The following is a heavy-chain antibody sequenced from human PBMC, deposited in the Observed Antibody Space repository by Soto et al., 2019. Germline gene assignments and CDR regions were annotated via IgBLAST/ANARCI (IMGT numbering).Heavy chain of an antibody. V-gene: IGHV4-34*01. D-gene: IGHD3-3*01. J-gene: IGHJ6*02. Sequence: PETMSLTCSVNGGSFSGHYWSWIRQPPGKGLEWIGEINHSGSTNYNPSLKSRVTISVDTSKNQFSLKLSSVTAADTAVYYCARVRIWSGYKDVYYYDQGMDVSRQGNTVT. CDR3: ARVRIWSGYKDVYYYDQGMDV. CDR1: GGSFSGHY. CDR2: INHSGST.